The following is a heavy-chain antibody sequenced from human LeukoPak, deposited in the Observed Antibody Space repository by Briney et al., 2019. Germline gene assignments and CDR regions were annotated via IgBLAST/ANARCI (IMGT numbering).Heavy chain of an antibody. Sequence: GASVKVSCKASGYTFTGYYMHWVRQAPGQGLEWMGWINPNSGGTNYAQKFQGRVTMTRDTSISTAYMELSRLRSDDTAVYYCARARWRWNDEFGGPNGFDPWGQGTLATVSS. V-gene: IGHV1-2*02. D-gene: IGHD1-1*01. J-gene: IGHJ5*02. CDR1: GYTFTGYY. CDR3: ARARWRWNDEFGGPNGFDP. CDR2: INPNSGGT.